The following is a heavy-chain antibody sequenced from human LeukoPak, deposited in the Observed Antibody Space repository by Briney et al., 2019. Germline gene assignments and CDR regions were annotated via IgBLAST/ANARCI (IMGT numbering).Heavy chain of an antibody. Sequence: PSETLSLTCAVYGGSFSGYCWSWIRQPPGKGLEWIGEINHSESTNYNPSLTSRVTISVDTSKNQFSLKLSSVTAADTAMYYCASDPKYYDASGPPGDWGQGTLVTVSS. CDR1: GGSFSGYC. CDR2: INHSEST. CDR3: ASDPKYYDASGPPGD. D-gene: IGHD3-22*01. V-gene: IGHV4-34*01. J-gene: IGHJ4*02.